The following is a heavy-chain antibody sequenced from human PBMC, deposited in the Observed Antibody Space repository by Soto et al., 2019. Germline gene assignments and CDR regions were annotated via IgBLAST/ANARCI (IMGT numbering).Heavy chain of an antibody. Sequence: ASVKVSCKASGYTFTSYAMHWVRQAPGQRLEWMGWINAGNGNTKYSQKFQGRVTITRDTSASTAYMELSSLRSEDTAVYYCARVPPGYSSGWYASRWFDPWGQGTLVTVSS. CDR1: GYTFTSYA. CDR2: INAGNGNT. J-gene: IGHJ5*02. CDR3: ARVPPGYSSGWYASRWFDP. V-gene: IGHV1-3*01. D-gene: IGHD6-19*01.